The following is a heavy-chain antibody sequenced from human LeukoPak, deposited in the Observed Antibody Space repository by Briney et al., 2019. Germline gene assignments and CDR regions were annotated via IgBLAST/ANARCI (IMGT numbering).Heavy chain of an antibody. D-gene: IGHD3-3*01. V-gene: IGHV3-23*01. J-gene: IGHJ3*02. CDR3: AKQAVGYYDFWSGSDAFDI. Sequence: GGSLRLSCAASGFTFSSYAMSWVRQAPGKGLEWVSAISGSGGSTYYADSVKGRFTISRDNSKNTLYLQMNSLRAEDMAVYYCAKQAVGYYDFWSGSDAFDIWGQGTMVTVSS. CDR1: GFTFSSYA. CDR2: ISGSGGST.